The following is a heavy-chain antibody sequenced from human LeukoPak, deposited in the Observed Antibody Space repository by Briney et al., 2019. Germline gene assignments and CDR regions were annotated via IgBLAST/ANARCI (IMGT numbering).Heavy chain of an antibody. CDR1: GFTFNTYA. J-gene: IGHJ4*01. Sequence: GGTLTLSCAASGFTFNTYAMIWVPQAQGKGLVWVSYISASGSNLFYEDSVRGRFTISRDNAKNSLSLQRNSQRAAATSVYYCASARGRFGELLHFIYWGQGTLVIVFS. CDR2: ISASGSNL. CDR3: ASARGRFGELLHFIY. D-gene: IGHD3-10*01. V-gene: IGHV3-48*03.